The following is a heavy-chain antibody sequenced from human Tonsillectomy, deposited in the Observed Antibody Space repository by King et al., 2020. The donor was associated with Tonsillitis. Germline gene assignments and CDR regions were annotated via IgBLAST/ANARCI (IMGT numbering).Heavy chain of an antibody. D-gene: IGHD5-12*01. CDR3: ARDREGGYTLSEGDY. CDR1: GYTFTGYY. J-gene: IGHJ4*02. CDR2: INPNSGGT. Sequence: VQLVESGAEVKKPGASVKVSCKASGYTFTGYYMHWVRQAPGQGLEWMGGINPNSGGTNYAQKFQGRVTMTRETSISTAYMELSRLRSDDTAVYYCARDREGGYTLSEGDYWGQGTLVTVSS. V-gene: IGHV1-2*02.